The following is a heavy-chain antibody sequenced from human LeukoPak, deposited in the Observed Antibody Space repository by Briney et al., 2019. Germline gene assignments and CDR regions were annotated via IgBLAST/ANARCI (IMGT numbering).Heavy chain of an antibody. Sequence: SVKVSCKASGGTFSSYAISWVRQAPGQGLEWMGRIIPILGIANYAQKFQGRVTITADKSTSAAYMELSSLRSEDTAVYYCARDRDYGDYVTPPFDYWGQGTLVTVSS. D-gene: IGHD4-17*01. CDR2: IIPILGIA. V-gene: IGHV1-69*04. CDR3: ARDRDYGDYVTPPFDY. CDR1: GGTFSSYA. J-gene: IGHJ4*02.